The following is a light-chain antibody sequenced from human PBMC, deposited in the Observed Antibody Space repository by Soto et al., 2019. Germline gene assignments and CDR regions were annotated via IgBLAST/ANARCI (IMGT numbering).Light chain of an antibody. CDR2: DTS. CDR1: QYISSW. Sequence: DIQVTQSPATLSASVGDRVTITCRASQYISSWLAWYQQKPGTAPRLLIYDTSNLEDGVPSTFSGSGSGTDFTLTVSSLQPDDSATYYCQQYNTYPWTFGQGTKV. V-gene: IGKV1-5*01. J-gene: IGKJ1*01. CDR3: QQYNTYPWT.